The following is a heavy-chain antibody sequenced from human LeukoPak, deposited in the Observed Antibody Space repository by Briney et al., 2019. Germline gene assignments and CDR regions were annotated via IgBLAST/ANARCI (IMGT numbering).Heavy chain of an antibody. CDR2: VTYSGDRT. CDR1: VYTFSTYD. J-gene: IGHJ3*01. V-gene: IGHV3-23*01. D-gene: IGHD3-10*01. Sequence: GGSLTLSCTASVYTFSTYDMSWVRQAPGEGREWVSVVTYSGDRTFYADSVKGRFFISRDNSKNTVPLQMNSLRAEDTALYYCAKDLYTLVRGVGSDDGFDVGGQGTMVTVS. CDR3: AKDLYTLVRGVGSDDGFDV.